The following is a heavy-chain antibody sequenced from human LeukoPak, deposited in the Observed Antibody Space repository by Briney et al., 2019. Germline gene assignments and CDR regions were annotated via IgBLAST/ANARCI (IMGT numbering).Heavy chain of an antibody. V-gene: IGHV3-7*01. CDR3: ATYTHWVAGDV. Sequence: GGSLRLSCAASGFTFSDSWMSWVRQAPGKGLEWVANMNQDGSAKDYVDSVKGRFTISRDNARNSLYLQMSSLRAEDTAVYYCATYTHWVAGDVWGQGTTVTVSS. D-gene: IGHD3-16*01. CDR1: GFTFSDSW. CDR2: MNQDGSAK. J-gene: IGHJ6*02.